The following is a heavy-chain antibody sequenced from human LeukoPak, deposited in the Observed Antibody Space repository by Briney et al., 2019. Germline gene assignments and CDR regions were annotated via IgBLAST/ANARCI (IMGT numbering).Heavy chain of an antibody. J-gene: IGHJ4*02. CDR2: INHAGST. D-gene: IGHD2-8*02. CDR1: ARSFSGSH. V-gene: IGHV4-34*01. CDR3: ARGSGFWVRPHLVD. Sequence: PSESLSLTCAEHARSFSGSHWSSIRQPPGKGLEWIGEINHAGSTNYNPSLESRLNISVDTSKNQLSLKLSSVTAAGTAVYYCARGSGFWVRPHLVDWGEGTLLSVSS.